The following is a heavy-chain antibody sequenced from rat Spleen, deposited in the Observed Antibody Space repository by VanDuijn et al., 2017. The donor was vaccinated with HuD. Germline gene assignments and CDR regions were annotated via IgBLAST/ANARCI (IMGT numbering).Heavy chain of an antibody. V-gene: IGHV5-31*01. CDR1: GLTFNKYW. Sequence: EVQLVESGGGLVQPGNSLKLSCAASGLTFNKYWMTWIRPGPGKGLEWIASITHTGGITYYPDPVQDRFTISRDNAKSTLYLQMNSLRSEDTATYYCTTITEGTLDYWGQGVMVTVSS. J-gene: IGHJ2*01. CDR2: ITHTGGIT. D-gene: IGHD1-11*01. CDR3: TTITEGTLDY.